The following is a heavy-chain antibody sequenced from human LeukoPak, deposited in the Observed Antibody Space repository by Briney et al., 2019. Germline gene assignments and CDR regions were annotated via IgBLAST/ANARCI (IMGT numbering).Heavy chain of an antibody. CDR3: ATFRITMLVVVEAFDI. Sequence: GGSLRLSCAASGFTFSSYSMNWVRQAPGKRLEWVSSISSSSSYIYHADSVKGRFTISRDNAKNSLYLQMNSLRVEDTAVYYCATFRITMLVVVEAFDIWGQGTMVTVSS. J-gene: IGHJ3*02. CDR1: GFTFSSYS. V-gene: IGHV3-21*01. CDR2: ISSSSSYI. D-gene: IGHD3-22*01.